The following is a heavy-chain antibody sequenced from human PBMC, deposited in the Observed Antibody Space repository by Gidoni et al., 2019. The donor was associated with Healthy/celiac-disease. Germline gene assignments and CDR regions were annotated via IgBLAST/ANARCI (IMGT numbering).Heavy chain of an antibody. CDR1: GGSFSGYS. V-gene: IGHV4-34*01. Sequence: QVQLQQWGAGLLKPSETLSPTCAVYGGSFSGYSWSWNRQPPGKGLEWIGEINHSGSTNYNPSVKSRVTISVDTSKNQFSLKLSSVTAADTAVYYCARDVGSCSSTSCSGPEDVWGQGTTVTVSS. CDR2: INHSGST. D-gene: IGHD2-2*01. J-gene: IGHJ6*02. CDR3: ARDVGSCSSTSCSGPEDV.